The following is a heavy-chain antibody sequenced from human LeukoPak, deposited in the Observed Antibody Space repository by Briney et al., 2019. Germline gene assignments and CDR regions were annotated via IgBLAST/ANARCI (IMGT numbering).Heavy chain of an antibody. V-gene: IGHV4-31*03. CDR2: IYYSDS. J-gene: IGHJ4*02. Sequence: SETLSLTCTVSGGSVSSGGYYWSWIRQHPGKGLEWIGYIYYSDSYYNPSLESRVTISVDTSKNEFSLNLSSVTAADTAVYYCARGVLTGYYGDFDYWGQGTLVTVSS. CDR3: ARGVLTGYYGDFDY. CDR1: GGSVSSGGYY. D-gene: IGHD3-9*01.